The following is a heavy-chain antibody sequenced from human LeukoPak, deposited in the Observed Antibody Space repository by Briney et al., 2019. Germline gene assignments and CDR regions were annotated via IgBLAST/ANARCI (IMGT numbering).Heavy chain of an antibody. CDR1: GGTFSSYA. CDR3: AILTYYYDSSGYYSFDY. CDR2: IIPIFGTA. D-gene: IGHD3-22*01. J-gene: IGHJ4*02. V-gene: IGHV1-69*05. Sequence: GASVKVSCKASGGTFSSYAISWVRQAPGQGLEWMGGIIPIFGTANYAQKFQGRVTITTDDSTSTAYMELSSLRSEDTAVYYCAILTYYYDSSGYYSFDYWGQGTLVTVSS.